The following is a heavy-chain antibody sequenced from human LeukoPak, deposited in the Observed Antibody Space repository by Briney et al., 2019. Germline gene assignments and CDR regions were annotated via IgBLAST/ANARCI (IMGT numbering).Heavy chain of an antibody. CDR1: GITFSNAW. V-gene: IGHV3-23*01. CDR3: ANAGPAAKALYYFDY. CDR2: VSGSGGST. J-gene: IGHJ4*02. D-gene: IGHD6-13*01. Sequence: TGGSLRLSCAASGITFSNAWMTWVRQAPGKGLEWVSAVSGSGGSTYYADSVKGRFTISRDNSKNTLYLQMNSLRAEDTAVYYCANAGPAAKALYYFDYWGQGTLVTVSS.